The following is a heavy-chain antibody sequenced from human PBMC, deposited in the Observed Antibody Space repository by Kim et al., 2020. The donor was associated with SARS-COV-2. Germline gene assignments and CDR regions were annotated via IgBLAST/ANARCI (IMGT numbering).Heavy chain of an antibody. CDR3: ARQVGTAMTDGMDV. D-gene: IGHD5-18*01. CDR1: GYTFTSYA. J-gene: IGHJ6*02. Sequence: ASVKVSCKASGYTFTSYAMNWVRQAPGQGLEWMGWINTNTGNPTYAQGFTGRFVFSLDTSVSTAYLQISSLKAEDTAVYYCARQVGTAMTDGMDVWGQGTTVTVSS. V-gene: IGHV7-4-1*02. CDR2: INTNTGNP.